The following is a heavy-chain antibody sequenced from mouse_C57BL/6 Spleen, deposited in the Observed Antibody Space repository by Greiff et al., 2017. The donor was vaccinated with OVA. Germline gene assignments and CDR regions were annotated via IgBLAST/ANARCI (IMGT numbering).Heavy chain of an antibody. D-gene: IGHD3-2*02. V-gene: IGHV1-39*01. CDR3: AREGLGTAQATRAMDY. CDR1: GYSFTDYN. CDR2: INPNYGTT. Sequence: VQLKQSGPELVKPGASVKISCKASGYSFTDYNMNWVKQSNGKSLEWIGVINPNYGTTSYNQKFKGKATLTVDQSASTAYMQLNSLTSEDSAVYYCAREGLGTAQATRAMDYWGQGTSVTVSS. J-gene: IGHJ4*01.